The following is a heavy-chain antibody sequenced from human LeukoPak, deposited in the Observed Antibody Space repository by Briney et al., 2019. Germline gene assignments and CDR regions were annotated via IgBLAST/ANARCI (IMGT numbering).Heavy chain of an antibody. V-gene: IGHV4-4*07. D-gene: IGHD6-19*01. J-gene: IGHJ5*02. Sequence: SETLSLTCTVSGGSISSYYWSWIRQPAGKGLEWIGRIYTSGSTNYNPSLKSRVTMSVDTSKNQFSLKLSSVTAADTAVYYCARVSSVAGTWWFDPWGQGTLVTVSS. CDR2: IYTSGST. CDR3: ARVSSVAGTWWFDP. CDR1: GGSISSYY.